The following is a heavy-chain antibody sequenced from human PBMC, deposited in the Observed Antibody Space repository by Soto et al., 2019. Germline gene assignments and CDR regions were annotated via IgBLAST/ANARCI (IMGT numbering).Heavy chain of an antibody. V-gene: IGHV1-18*01. CDR3: ARYLSSSWNGGWFDP. CDR1: GGTFSSYA. Sequence: ASVKVSCKASGGTFSSYAISWVRQAPGQGLEWMGWISAYNGNTNYAQKLQGRVTMTTDTSTSTAYMELRSLRSDDTAVYYCARYLSSSWNGGWFDPWGQGTLVTVSS. J-gene: IGHJ5*02. D-gene: IGHD6-13*01. CDR2: ISAYNGNT.